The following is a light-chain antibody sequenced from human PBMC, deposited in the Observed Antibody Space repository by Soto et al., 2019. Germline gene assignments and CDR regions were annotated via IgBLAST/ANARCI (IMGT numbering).Light chain of an antibody. CDR2: KAS. Sequence: DIQMTQSPSTLSASVGDIVTITCRASQSISNWLAWYQQKPGKAPKLLIYKASTLKSGVPSRFSGSGSGTEFTLTISSLQPDDFATYYCQHYNSYSGAFGQGTKVDIK. J-gene: IGKJ1*01. CDR1: QSISNW. V-gene: IGKV1-5*03. CDR3: QHYNSYSGA.